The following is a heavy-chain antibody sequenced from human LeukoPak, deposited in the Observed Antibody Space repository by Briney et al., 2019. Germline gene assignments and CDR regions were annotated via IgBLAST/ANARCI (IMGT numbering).Heavy chain of an antibody. J-gene: IGHJ4*02. D-gene: IGHD6-19*01. CDR2: ISSSESTT. CDR3: AKAPSGRYGATKFDY. Sequence: SGGSLRLSCAASGFTFSDYYMSWIRQAPGKGLEWISYISSSESTTYYADSVKGRFTISRDNAKSSLDLQMNSLRAEDTALYYCAKAPSGRYGATKFDYWGQGTLVTVSS. CDR1: GFTFSDYY. V-gene: IGHV3-11*01.